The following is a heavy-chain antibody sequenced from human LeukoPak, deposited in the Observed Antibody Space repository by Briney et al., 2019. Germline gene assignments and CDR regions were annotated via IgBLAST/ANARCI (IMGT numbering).Heavy chain of an antibody. D-gene: IGHD2-15*01. V-gene: IGHV3-23*01. J-gene: IGHJ4*02. CDR1: GFTFSSYA. CDR2: ISGSGGST. CDR3: AKGNYCSGGSCDIDY. Sequence: AGGSLRLSCAASGFTFSSYAMSWVRQAPGKGLEWVSAISGSGGSTYYADSVKGRFTISRDNSKNTLYLQMNSLRAEDTAVYYCAKGNYCSGGSCDIDYWGQGTLVTVSS.